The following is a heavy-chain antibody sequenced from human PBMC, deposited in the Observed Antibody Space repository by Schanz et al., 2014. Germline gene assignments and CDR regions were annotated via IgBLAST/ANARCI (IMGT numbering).Heavy chain of an antibody. Sequence: EVQLLESGGGLVQPGGSLRLSCAASGFTFGDYAMTWVRQAPGKGLEWVSAINTGVNTYYADSVRGRFTMSRDNSKNTLYLEMNSLRAEDTAVYYCARIGGSVFDYWAQGTLXTVSS. CDR1: GFTFGDYA. V-gene: IGHV3-23*01. CDR2: INTGVNT. D-gene: IGHD3-10*01. J-gene: IGHJ4*02. CDR3: ARIGGSVFDY.